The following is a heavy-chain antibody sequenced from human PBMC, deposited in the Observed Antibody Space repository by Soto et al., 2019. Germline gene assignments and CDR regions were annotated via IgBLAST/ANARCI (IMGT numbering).Heavy chain of an antibody. CDR1: AFTFSNYW. V-gene: IGHV3-7*01. Sequence: GGSLRLSCAASAFTFSNYWVSWVRQAPGKGLEWVANINQDGSEKYYVDSVKGRFTISRDNAKSSLFLQLNSLRGEDTALYYCAIGRRGLDYWGQGTLVTVSS. CDR2: INQDGSEK. D-gene: IGHD3-10*01. CDR3: AIGRRGLDY. J-gene: IGHJ4*02.